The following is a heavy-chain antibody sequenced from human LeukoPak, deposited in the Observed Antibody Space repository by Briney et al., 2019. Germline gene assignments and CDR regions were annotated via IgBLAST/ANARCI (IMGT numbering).Heavy chain of an antibody. J-gene: IGHJ4*02. CDR3: ASRGRGYSYGYDY. CDR2: IYYSGST. CDR1: GYSISSGYY. D-gene: IGHD5-18*01. Sequence: SETLSLTCTVSGYSISSGYYWGWIRQPPGKGLEWIGSIYYSGSTYYNPSLKSRVTISVDTSKNQFSLKLSSVTAADTAVYYCASRGRGYSYGYDYWGQGTLVTVSS. V-gene: IGHV4-38-2*02.